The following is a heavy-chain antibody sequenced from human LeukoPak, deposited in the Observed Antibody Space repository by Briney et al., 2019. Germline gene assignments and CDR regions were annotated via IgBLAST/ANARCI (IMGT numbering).Heavy chain of an antibody. J-gene: IGHJ4*02. CDR1: GGTFSSYA. CDR3: AISYDSSGYYLATSFDY. D-gene: IGHD3-22*01. CDR2: IIPIFGTA. Sequence: ASVKVSCKASGGTFSSYAISWVRQAPGQGLEWMGGIIPIFGTANYAQKFQGRVMITTDESTSTAYMELSSLRSEDTAVYYCAISYDSSGYYLATSFDYWGQGTLVTVSS. V-gene: IGHV1-69*05.